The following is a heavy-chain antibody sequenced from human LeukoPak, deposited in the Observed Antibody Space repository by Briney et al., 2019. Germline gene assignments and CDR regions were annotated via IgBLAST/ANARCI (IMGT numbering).Heavy chain of an antibody. J-gene: IGHJ1*01. CDR3: AGQWLGAEYFQH. D-gene: IGHD6-19*01. CDR2: ISAYNGNT. Sequence: ASVKVSCKASGYTFTGYYMHWVRQAPGQGLEWMGWISAYNGNTNYAQKLQGRVTMTTDTSTSTAYMELRSLRSDDTAVYYCAGQWLGAEYFQHWGQGTLVTVSS. V-gene: IGHV1-18*04. CDR1: GYTFTGYY.